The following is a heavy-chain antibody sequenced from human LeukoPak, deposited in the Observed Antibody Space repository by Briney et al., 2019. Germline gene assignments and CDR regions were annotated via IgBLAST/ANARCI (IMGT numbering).Heavy chain of an antibody. CDR3: ASGVSGAFDY. CDR2: IYSGGLT. J-gene: IGHJ4*02. V-gene: IGHV3-53*01. CDR1: GFTVSSNY. D-gene: IGHD6-13*01. Sequence: GGSLRLSCAASGFTVSSNYMSLVRQAPGKGLEWASVIYSGGLTYHADSVRGRFTISRDNPKKTVYLQMNRLRVEDTAVYYCASGVSGAFDYWGQGILVTVSS.